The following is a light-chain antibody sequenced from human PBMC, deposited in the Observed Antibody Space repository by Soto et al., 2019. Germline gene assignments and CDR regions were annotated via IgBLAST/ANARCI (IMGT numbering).Light chain of an antibody. CDR2: EVS. CDR1: SSDVGSYNL. V-gene: IGLV2-23*02. Sequence: QSALTQPASVSGSPGQSITISCTGTSSDVGSYNLVSWYQQHPGKAPKLMIYEVSKRPSGVSNRFSGSKTGNTAALTFSGGQAEDEAYYYGCSDAGSSVVFGGGTKLTVL. J-gene: IGLJ2*01. CDR3: CSDAGSSVV.